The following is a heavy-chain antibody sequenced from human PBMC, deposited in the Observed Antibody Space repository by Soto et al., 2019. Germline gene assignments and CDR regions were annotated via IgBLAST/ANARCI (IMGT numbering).Heavy chain of an antibody. CDR3: AMLGGWSGGSSGMDV. V-gene: IGHV3-72*01. D-gene: IGHD6-19*01. CDR2: IRRKANSYTT. Sequence: EVQLAESGGGLVQPGGSLRLSCAASGLIFSDYHMDWVRQAPGKGLEWVGRIRRKANSYTTEYAASVKGRFIISRDDSKNSLYLQMNSLKSEDTAVYYCAMLGGWSGGSSGMDVWGQGTTVTVSS. J-gene: IGHJ6*02. CDR1: GLIFSDYH.